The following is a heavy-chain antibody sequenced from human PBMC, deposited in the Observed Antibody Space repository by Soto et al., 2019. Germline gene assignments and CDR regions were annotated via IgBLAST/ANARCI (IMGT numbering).Heavy chain of an antibody. V-gene: IGHV3-30-3*01. CDR2: ISYDGSNK. Sequence: GGSMRLSCAASEFTFSSYAMHWVSQAPGKGLEWVAVISYDGSNKYYADSVKGRFTISRDNSKNTLYLKMNSLRAEDTAVYYCARVRPKNIVVVVAATLGCFDPWGQGTLVTVSS. D-gene: IGHD2-15*01. CDR3: ARVRPKNIVVVVAATLGCFDP. J-gene: IGHJ5*02. CDR1: EFTFSSYA.